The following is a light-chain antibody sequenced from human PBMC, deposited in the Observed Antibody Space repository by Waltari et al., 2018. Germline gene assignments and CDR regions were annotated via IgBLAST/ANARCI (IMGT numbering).Light chain of an antibody. CDR3: SSYTSSSTSWV. Sequence: QSALTQPASVSGSPGQSITISCTGTSSDVGGYNYVSWYQQHPGQAPKLMNYDVSKRPSGVSIRFSGSKSGNTASLTISGLQAEDEADYYCSSYTSSSTSWVFGGGTKLTVL. V-gene: IGLV2-14*01. CDR2: DVS. J-gene: IGLJ3*02. CDR1: SSDVGGYNY.